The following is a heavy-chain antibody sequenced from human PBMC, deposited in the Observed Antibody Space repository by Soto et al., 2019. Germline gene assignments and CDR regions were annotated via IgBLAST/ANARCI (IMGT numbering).Heavy chain of an antibody. J-gene: IGHJ4*02. V-gene: IGHV3-7*01. CDR3: ANLLDCNNGVCYLARY. CDR2: IKQDGSEK. CDR1: GCTFSSYW. D-gene: IGHD2-8*01. Sequence: PGGSLRLSCAASGCTFSSYWMSWVRQAPGKGLEWVANIKQDGSEKYYVDSVKGRFTISRDNAKNSLYLQMNSLRAEDTAVYYCANLLDCNNGVCYLARYWGQGTLVTVSS.